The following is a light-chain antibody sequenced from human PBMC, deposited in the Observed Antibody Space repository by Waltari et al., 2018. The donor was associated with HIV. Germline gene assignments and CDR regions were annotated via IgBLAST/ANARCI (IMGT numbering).Light chain of an antibody. Sequence: DIVMTQSPDSLAVPLGERATITCNSSQTVLYSSNKKNFLSWYQQKPWQPPKLLISWATTRYSGVPDRFSGSGSGTDFTLTVSSLQAEDVAFYYCQQYYSTPYTFGRGTKV. CDR1: QTVLYSSNKKNF. J-gene: IGKJ2*01. CDR2: WAT. V-gene: IGKV4-1*01. CDR3: QQYYSTPYT.